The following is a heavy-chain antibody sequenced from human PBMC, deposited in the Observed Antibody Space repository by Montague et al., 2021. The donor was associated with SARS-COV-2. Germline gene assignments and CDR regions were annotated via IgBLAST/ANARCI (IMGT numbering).Heavy chain of an antibody. CDR1: GYTFTTYA. CDR3: ARLMTTVVTPYYYGMDV. CDR2: INPGNGNT. Sequence: SVKVSCKASGYTFTTYAMHWVRQAPGQRLEWMGWINPGNGNTKYSQKFQGRVTITRDTSASTAYMELSSLRSGDTAVYYCARLMTTVVTPYYYGMDVWGQGTTVTVSS. V-gene: IGHV1-3*01. J-gene: IGHJ6*02. D-gene: IGHD4-23*01.